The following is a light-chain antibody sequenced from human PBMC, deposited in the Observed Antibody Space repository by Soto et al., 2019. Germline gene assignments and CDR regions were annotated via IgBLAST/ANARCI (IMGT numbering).Light chain of an antibody. CDR2: KGT. CDR3: CSSAPESTYV. V-gene: IGLV2-23*01. CDR1: SSDVGAYNS. Sequence: ALAQPAPVSGSPGQSVTISCTGTSSDVGAYNSVSWYQQHPDKAPQLMIYKGTQRPSGVSNRFSGSTSGNAASLTISGLQAGDEADYFCCSSAPESTYVFGTGTKVTV. J-gene: IGLJ1*01.